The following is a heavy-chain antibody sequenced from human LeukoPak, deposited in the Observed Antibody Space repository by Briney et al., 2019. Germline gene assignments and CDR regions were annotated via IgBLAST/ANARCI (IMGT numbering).Heavy chain of an antibody. J-gene: IGHJ6*03. Sequence: VGSLRLSCAASGFTFDDYGMSWVRQAPGKGLEWVSGINWNGGSTGYADSVKGRFTISRDNAKNSLYLQMNSLRAEDTALYYCARIAARLLYYYYYMEVWGKGTTVTVSS. V-gene: IGHV3-20*04. D-gene: IGHD6-6*01. CDR2: INWNGGST. CDR3: ARIAARLLYYYYYMEV. CDR1: GFTFDDYG.